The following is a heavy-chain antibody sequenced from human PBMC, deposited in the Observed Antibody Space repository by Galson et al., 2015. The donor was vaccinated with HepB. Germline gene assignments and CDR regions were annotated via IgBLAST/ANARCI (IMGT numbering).Heavy chain of an antibody. CDR2: ISGDGDST. D-gene: IGHD5-18*01. CDR1: GFSFSNSA. CDR3: AKRAGYNSGPEDY. J-gene: IGHJ4*02. Sequence: SLRLSCAASGFSFSNSAMSWVRQAPGRGLEWVSAISGDGDSTYYADSVKGRFTISRDNSKNTLYLLMNSLRAEDTALFYCAKRAGYNSGPEDYWGQGTLVTVSS. V-gene: IGHV3-23*01.